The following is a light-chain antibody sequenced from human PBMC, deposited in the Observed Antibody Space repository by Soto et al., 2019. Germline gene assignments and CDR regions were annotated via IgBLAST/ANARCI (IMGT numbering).Light chain of an antibody. V-gene: IGKV1-8*01. CDR2: AAS. CDR1: QGISSY. J-gene: IGKJ1*01. CDR3: QQYNSYWT. Sequence: AIRMTQSPSSLSASTVDRVTITCRASQGISSYLAWYQQKPGKAPNLLIYAASTLESGVPSRFSGSGSGTEFTLTISSLQPDDFATYYCQQYNSYWTFGQGTKVDIK.